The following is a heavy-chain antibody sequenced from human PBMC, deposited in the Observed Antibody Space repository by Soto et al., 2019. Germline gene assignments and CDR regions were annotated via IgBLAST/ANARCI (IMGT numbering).Heavy chain of an antibody. J-gene: IGHJ6*02. CDR1: GFTFSSYA. CDR3: ASEDGPNYYDYYGMDV. Sequence: QVQLVESGGGVVQPGRSLRLSCAASGFTFSSYAMNWVRQAPGKGLEWVAVISYDGSNKYYADSVKGRFTISRDNSKNTRYLQMNSLRAEDTAVYYCASEDGPNYYDYYGMDVWGQGTTVTVSS. CDR2: ISYDGSNK. V-gene: IGHV3-30-3*01.